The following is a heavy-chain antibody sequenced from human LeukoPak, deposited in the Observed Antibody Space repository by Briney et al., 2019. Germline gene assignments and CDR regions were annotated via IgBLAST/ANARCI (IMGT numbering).Heavy chain of an antibody. D-gene: IGHD3-22*01. J-gene: IGHJ4*02. CDR1: GGTFSSYA. CDR2: IIPIFGTV. CDR3: AREYYDSSGYSRGYFDY. V-gene: IGHV1-69*13. Sequence: GASVTVSCTASGGTFSSYAISWVRQAPGQGLEWMGGIIPIFGTVNYAQKFQGRVTITADESTSTAYMELSSLRSEDTAVYYCAREYYDSSGYSRGYFDYWGQGTLVTVSS.